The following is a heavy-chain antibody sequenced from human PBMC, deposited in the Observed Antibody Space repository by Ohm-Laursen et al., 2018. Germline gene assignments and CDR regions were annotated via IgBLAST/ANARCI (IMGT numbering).Heavy chain of an antibody. J-gene: IGHJ4*02. Sequence: SLRLSCAASGFTVSSHYMTWVRQAPGKGLEWVSLLYSGGGTKYADSAKGRFNISRDNSKNTLDLQMNSLRAEDAAVYYCARGYSSGWNFDYWGQGTLVTVSS. CDR2: LYSGGGT. CDR1: GFTVSSHY. CDR3: ARGYSSGWNFDY. V-gene: IGHV3-66*01. D-gene: IGHD6-19*01.